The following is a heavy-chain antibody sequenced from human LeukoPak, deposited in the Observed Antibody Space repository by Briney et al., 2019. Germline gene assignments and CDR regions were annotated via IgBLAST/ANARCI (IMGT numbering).Heavy chain of an antibody. J-gene: IGHJ3*02. Sequence: SETLSLTCTVSGGSISSYYWSWIRQPPGKGLEWIGYIYYSGSTNYNPSLKSRVTISVDTSKNQFSLKLSSVTAADTAVYYCARDFGYSYGDAFDIWGQGTMVTVSS. CDR1: GGSISSYY. V-gene: IGHV4-59*01. D-gene: IGHD5-18*01. CDR2: IYYSGST. CDR3: ARDFGYSYGDAFDI.